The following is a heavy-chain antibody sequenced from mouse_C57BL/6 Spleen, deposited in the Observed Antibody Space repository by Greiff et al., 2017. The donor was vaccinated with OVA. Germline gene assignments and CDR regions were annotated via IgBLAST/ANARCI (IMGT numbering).Heavy chain of an antibody. CDR1: GYAFSSYW. CDR3: ARSDYSNYEDY. Sequence: QVQLKESGAELVKPGASVKISCKASGYAFSSYWMNWVKQRPGKGLEWIGQIYPGDGDTNYNGKFKGKATLTADKSSSTAYMQLSSLTSEDSAVYFCARSDYSNYEDYWGQGTTLTVSS. D-gene: IGHD2-5*01. CDR2: IYPGDGDT. J-gene: IGHJ2*01. V-gene: IGHV1-80*01.